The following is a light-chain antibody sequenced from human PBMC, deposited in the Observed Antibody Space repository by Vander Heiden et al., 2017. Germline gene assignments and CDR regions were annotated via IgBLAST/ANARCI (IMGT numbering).Light chain of an antibody. CDR2: KAS. CDR3: QRYNSYSLT. V-gene: IGKV1-5*03. CDR1: QSISSW. Sequence: DIQMTQSPSTLSASVGDRVTITCRASQSISSWLAWYQQKPGKAPKLLIYKASNLESGVPSRFSGSGSGTEFTLTISSLQPDDFATYYCQRYNSYSLTFGGGTKVEIK. J-gene: IGKJ4*01.